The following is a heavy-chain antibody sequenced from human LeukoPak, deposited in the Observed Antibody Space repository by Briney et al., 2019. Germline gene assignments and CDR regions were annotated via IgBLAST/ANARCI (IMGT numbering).Heavy chain of an antibody. Sequence: SVKVSCKASGYTFTSYAMNWVRQAPGQGLECMGVIIPMFGTTHYAEKFQGRLTITADKSTSTVYMELSSLTSEDTALYYCARGKPYGSGSYYKGFYFYYYMDVWGKGTTVTVSS. CDR2: IIPMFGTT. CDR1: GYTFTSYA. V-gene: IGHV1-69*06. CDR3: ARGKPYGSGSYYKGFYFYYYMDV. D-gene: IGHD3-10*01. J-gene: IGHJ6*03.